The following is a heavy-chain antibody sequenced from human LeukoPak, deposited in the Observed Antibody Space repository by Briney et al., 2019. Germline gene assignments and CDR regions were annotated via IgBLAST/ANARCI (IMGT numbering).Heavy chain of an antibody. V-gene: IGHV4-4*09. J-gene: IGHJ4*02. CDR2: ISTSGST. Sequence: SETLSLTCTVSGASISSHYWSLIRQPPGKGLEYIGYISTSGSTNYNPSLKSRVTISVDASKNQSSLKLRSVTAADTAIYYCARIIPITRTTDYFDYWGRGALVTVSS. D-gene: IGHD1-7*01. CDR3: ARIIPITRTTDYFDY. CDR1: GASISSHY.